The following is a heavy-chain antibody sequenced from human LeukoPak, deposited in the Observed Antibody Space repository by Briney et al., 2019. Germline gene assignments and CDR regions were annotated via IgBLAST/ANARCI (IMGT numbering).Heavy chain of an antibody. CDR1: GYTFTSYG. J-gene: IGHJ6*02. CDR3: AREQPYYDILTGYTPYYYYGMDV. D-gene: IGHD3-9*01. Sequence: ASVKVSCKASGYTFTSYGISWVRQAPGQGLEWMGWISAYNGNTNYAQKLQGRVTMTTDTSTSTAYMELRSLRSDDTAVYYCAREQPYYDILTGYTPYYYYGMDVWGQGTLVTVSS. CDR2: ISAYNGNT. V-gene: IGHV1-18*01.